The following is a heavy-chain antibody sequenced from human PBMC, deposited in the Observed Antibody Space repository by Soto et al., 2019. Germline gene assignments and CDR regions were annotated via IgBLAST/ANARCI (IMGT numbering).Heavy chain of an antibody. Sequence: QVQLQESGPGLVKPSQTLSLTCTVSGGSISSGGYYWSWIRQHPGKGLEWIGYIYYSGSTYYNPCLKSRVTISVDTSKNQFSLKLSSVTAADTAVYYCARAAVVVPAAIRVIYYFDYWGQGTLVTVSS. V-gene: IGHV4-31*03. CDR3: ARAAVVVPAAIRVIYYFDY. CDR2: IYYSGST. D-gene: IGHD2-2*01. CDR1: GGSISSGGYY. J-gene: IGHJ4*02.